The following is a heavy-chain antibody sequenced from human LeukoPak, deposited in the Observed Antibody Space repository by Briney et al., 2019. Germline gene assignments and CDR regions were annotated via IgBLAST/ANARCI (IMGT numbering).Heavy chain of an antibody. J-gene: IGHJ4*02. D-gene: IGHD3-10*01. CDR3: ARHRIFGELGVDY. Sequence: PSETLSLTCGVYNGSFNGYYWSWIRQPPGKGLEWIGEINHSGSTNYNPSLKSRVTISVDTSKNQFSLKLSSVTAADTAVYYCARHRIFGELGVDYWGQGTLVTVSS. CDR2: INHSGST. CDR1: NGSFNGYY. V-gene: IGHV4-34*01.